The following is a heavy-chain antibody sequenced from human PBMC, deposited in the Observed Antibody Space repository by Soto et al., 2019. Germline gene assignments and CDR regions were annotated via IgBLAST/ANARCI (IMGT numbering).Heavy chain of an antibody. J-gene: IGHJ4*02. V-gene: IGHV3-15*01. CDR3: STDSYDFVWGSYRFLQY. CDR1: GFLFNNAW. CDR2: IKRKTDGATT. D-gene: IGHD3-16*02. Sequence: GGSLRLSCEASGFLFNNAWMSWVRQPPGKGLEWVGRIKRKTDGATTDYAPPVRGRFTISGDDSKNTLYPQMNSLKTEDTAVYFCSTDSYDFVWGSYRFLQYRGQGTLVTVSS.